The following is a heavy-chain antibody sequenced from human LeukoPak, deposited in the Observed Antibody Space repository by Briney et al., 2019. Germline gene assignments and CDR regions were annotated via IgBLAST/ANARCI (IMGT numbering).Heavy chain of an antibody. V-gene: IGHV3-7*01. J-gene: IGHJ5*02. CDR2: IKQDGSEK. CDR3: AGSGNRRELRS. Sequence: GGSLRLSCAASGFTFSSHWMSWVRQAPGKGLEWVANIKQDGSEKYYVDSVKGRFTISRDNAKNSLSLQMNSLRAEDTAVYYCAGSGNRRELRSWGQGTLVTVSS. D-gene: IGHD4-23*01. CDR1: GFTFSSHW.